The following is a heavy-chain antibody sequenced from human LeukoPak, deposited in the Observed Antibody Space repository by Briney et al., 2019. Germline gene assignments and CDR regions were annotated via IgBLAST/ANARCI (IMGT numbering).Heavy chain of an antibody. CDR3: ARVGYSYGPKSGAFDI. V-gene: IGHV1-18*01. CDR2: ISAYNGNT. CDR1: GYTFTSYG. J-gene: IGHJ3*02. D-gene: IGHD5-18*01. Sequence: GASVKVSCKASGYTFTSYGISWVRQAPGQGLEWMGWISAYNGNTNYAQKLQGRVTMTTDTSTSTAYMELRSLRSDDTAVYYCARVGYSYGPKSGAFDIWGQGTMVTVSS.